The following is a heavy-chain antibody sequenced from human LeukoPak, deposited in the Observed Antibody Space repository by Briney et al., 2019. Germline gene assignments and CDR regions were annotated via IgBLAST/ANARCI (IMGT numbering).Heavy chain of an antibody. CDR3: AREAPLPKHDFWSGHYYFDY. D-gene: IGHD3-3*01. Sequence: GGSLRLSCAASGFTVSSNYMSWVRQAPGKGLEWVSVIYSGGSTYYADSVKGRFTISRDNSKNTLYLQMNSLRAEDTAVYYCAREAPLPKHDFWSGHYYFDYWGQGTLVTVSS. CDR2: IYSGGST. J-gene: IGHJ4*02. CDR1: GFTVSSNY. V-gene: IGHV3-66*01.